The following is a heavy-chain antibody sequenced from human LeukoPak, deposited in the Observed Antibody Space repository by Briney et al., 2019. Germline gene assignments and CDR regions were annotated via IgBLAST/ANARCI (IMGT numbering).Heavy chain of an antibody. D-gene: IGHD2-2*01. Sequence: PGGSLRLSCAASGFTFSNYWMSWVRQAPGKGLEWVANIKPDGSEKYCVDSVKGRFTISRDNSKNTLYLQMNSLRAEDTAVYYCAKDLSQLLSGGSDYWGQGTLVTVSS. J-gene: IGHJ4*02. CDR1: GFTFSNYW. CDR3: AKDLSQLLSGGSDY. V-gene: IGHV3-7*03. CDR2: IKPDGSEK.